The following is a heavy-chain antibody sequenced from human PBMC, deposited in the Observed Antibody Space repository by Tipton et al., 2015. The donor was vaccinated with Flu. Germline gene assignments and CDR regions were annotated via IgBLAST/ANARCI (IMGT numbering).Heavy chain of an antibody. Sequence: TLSLTCTVSDYSISSGYYWGWIRQPPGKGLEWIGCISHSGRTYYNPSLKSRVTISVDTAKNQFSQRLSSVTAADTAVYYCARSTYHYGSGSSDYWGQGTLVTASS. CDR1: DYSISSGYY. J-gene: IGHJ4*02. CDR2: ISHSGRT. D-gene: IGHD3-10*01. V-gene: IGHV4-38-2*02. CDR3: ARSTYHYGSGSSDY.